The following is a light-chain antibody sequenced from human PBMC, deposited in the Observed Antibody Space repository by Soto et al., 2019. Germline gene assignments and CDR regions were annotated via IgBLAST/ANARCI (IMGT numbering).Light chain of an antibody. CDR2: IAS. J-gene: IGKJ1*01. CDR3: QQYGTSPWT. CDR1: QSVSSNY. Sequence: EIVLTQSPGTLSLFPGERATLSCRATQSVSSNYLAWYQQNPGQAHRLLIYIASSRATGIPDRFSGSGSGTDFTLTISRLEPEDFAVYYCQQYGTSPWTFGQGTKVEIK. V-gene: IGKV3-20*01.